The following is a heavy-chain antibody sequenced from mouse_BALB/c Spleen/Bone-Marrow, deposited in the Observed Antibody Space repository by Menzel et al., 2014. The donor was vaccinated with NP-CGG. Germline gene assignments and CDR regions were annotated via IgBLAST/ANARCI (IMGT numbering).Heavy chain of an antibody. CDR1: GFTFSSFG. V-gene: IGHV5-17*02. D-gene: IGHD1-1*01. CDR3: ARRHYGSSYGYFDV. CDR2: ISSGSSTI. Sequence: EVKVVESGGGLVQPGGSRKLSCAASGFTFSSFGMHWVRQAPEKGLEWVAYISSGSSTIYYADSVKGRFTISRDNPKNTLFLQMTSLRSDDTAMYYCARRHYGSSYGYFDVWGAGTTVTVSS. J-gene: IGHJ1*01.